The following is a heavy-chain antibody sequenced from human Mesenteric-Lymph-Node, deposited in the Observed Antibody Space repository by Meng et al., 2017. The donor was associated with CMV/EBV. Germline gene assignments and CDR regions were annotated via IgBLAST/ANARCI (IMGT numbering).Heavy chain of an antibody. CDR3: AKPEDGRLFWLGGYAFDI. D-gene: IGHD3-10*01. CDR2: ISFDGSNK. CDR1: GFIFSRDA. V-gene: IGHV3-30-3*02. Sequence: GGSLRLSCAASGFIFSRDAMYWVRQAPGKGLEWVALISFDGSNKYYADSVKGRFTISRDNSKTTLYLQMNSLRVEDTAIYYCAKPEDGRLFWLGGYAFDIWGQGIMVTVSS. J-gene: IGHJ3*02.